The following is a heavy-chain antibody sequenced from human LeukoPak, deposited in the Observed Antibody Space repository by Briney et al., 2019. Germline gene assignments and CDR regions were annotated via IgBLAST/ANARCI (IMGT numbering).Heavy chain of an antibody. CDR1: GGSISSSSYY. J-gene: IGHJ4*02. CDR2: IYYSGST. D-gene: IGHD3-22*01. V-gene: IGHV4-39*01. Sequence: SETLSLTCTVSGGSISSSSYYWGWIRQPPGKGLEWIGSIYYSGSTYYNPSLKSRVTISVDTSKNQFSLKLSSVTAADTAVYYCARHEDYYDSSGPFDYWGQGTLVTVSS. CDR3: ARHEDYYDSSGPFDY.